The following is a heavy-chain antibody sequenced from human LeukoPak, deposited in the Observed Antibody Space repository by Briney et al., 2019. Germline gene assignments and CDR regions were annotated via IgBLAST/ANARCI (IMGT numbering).Heavy chain of an antibody. CDR1: GYTFTSYG. V-gene: IGHV1-18*01. CDR2: ISAYNGNT. D-gene: IGHD6-13*01. CDR3: ARGIFRFSSSWYLVAPGGGGDY. J-gene: IGHJ4*02. Sequence: ASVKVSCKASGYTFTSYGISWVRQAPGQGLEWMGWISAYNGNTNYAQKLQGRVTMTTDTSTSTAYMELRSLRSDDTAVYYCARGIFRFSSSWYLVAPGGGGDYWGQGTLVTVSS.